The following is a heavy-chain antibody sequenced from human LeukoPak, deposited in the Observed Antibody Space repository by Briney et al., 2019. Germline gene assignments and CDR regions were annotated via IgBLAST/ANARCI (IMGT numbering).Heavy chain of an antibody. Sequence: SETLSLTCAVYGGSFSDYYWSWIRQPPGKGLEWIGEINHSGSTNYNPSLKSRVTISVDTSKNQFSLKLSSVTAADTAVYYCARARILDYDILTGYYPGGFDPWGQGTLVTVSS. CDR3: ARARILDYDILTGYYPGGFDP. CDR2: INHSGST. CDR1: GGSFSDYY. D-gene: IGHD3-9*01. V-gene: IGHV4-34*01. J-gene: IGHJ5*02.